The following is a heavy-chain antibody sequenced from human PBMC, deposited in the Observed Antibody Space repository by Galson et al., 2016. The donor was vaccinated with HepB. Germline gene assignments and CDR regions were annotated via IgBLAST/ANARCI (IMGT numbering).Heavy chain of an antibody. CDR3: ARNTPGHDAFDI. V-gene: IGHV1-8*01. D-gene: IGHD1-1*01. CDR1: GYTFTSYD. Sequence: SVKVSCKASGYTFTSYDIHWVRQAPGQGLEWMGWKNPNSSYTGYAQKFQGRVTMTRNTSISTVFMELSSLRSEDTAVYYCARNTPGHDAFDIWGQGTMVTVSS. J-gene: IGHJ3*02. CDR2: KNPNSSYT.